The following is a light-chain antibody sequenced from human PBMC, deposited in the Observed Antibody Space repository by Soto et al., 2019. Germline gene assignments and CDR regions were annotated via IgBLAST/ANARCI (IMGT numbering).Light chain of an antibody. CDR1: RGISHY. CDR3: LQHNTYPLS. J-gene: IGKJ4*01. V-gene: IGKV1-17*03. CDR2: GAS. Sequence: DIQMTQSPSAMSASVGDRVTITCRASRGISHYLAWFQQRPGKDPKRLIYGASTLESGVPSRFSGSGSGTEFTLTISSLQPEDFATYYCLQHNTYPLSFGGGTKVAMK.